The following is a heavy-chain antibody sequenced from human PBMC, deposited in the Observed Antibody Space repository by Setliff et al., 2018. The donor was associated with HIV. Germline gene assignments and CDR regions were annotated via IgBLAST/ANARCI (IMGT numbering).Heavy chain of an antibody. D-gene: IGHD2-8*01. V-gene: IGHV4-31*03. CDR2: IYYTGST. J-gene: IGHJ2*01. CDR1: GGSISSGDYY. Sequence: SETLSLTCTVSGGSISSGDYYWSWIRQHPRKGLEWIGYIYYTGSTYYNPSLKSRVTISVDTSKNNFSLKLSSVTAADTAVYFCARDGRAKGVYSHWFLDLWGRGTLVTVSS. CDR3: ARDGRAKGVYSHWFLDL.